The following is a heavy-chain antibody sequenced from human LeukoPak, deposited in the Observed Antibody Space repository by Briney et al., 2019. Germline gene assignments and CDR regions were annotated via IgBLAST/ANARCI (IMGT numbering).Heavy chain of an antibody. CDR3: ARLYDSSGYYYSRKRAFDY. Sequence: SDTLSLTCAVYGGSLSDYNCSWIRQPPGKGLEWIGEINHSGSTNYNPSLKSRVTISVDTSKNQFSLKLSSVTAADTAVYYCARLYDSSGYYYSRKRAFDYWGQGTLVTVSS. CDR2: INHSGST. D-gene: IGHD3-22*01. V-gene: IGHV4-34*01. CDR1: GGSLSDYN. J-gene: IGHJ4*02.